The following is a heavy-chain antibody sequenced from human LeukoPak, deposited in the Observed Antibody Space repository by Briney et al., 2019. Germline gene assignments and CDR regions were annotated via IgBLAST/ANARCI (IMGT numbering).Heavy chain of an antibody. J-gene: IGHJ4*02. Sequence: GGALRLSCAASGFTFSSYGMHWVRQAPGKGLEWVAVISYEGSNKYYADSVKGLFTTSRDNSKNPLYLQMNSLRAEDTAVYYCAKDRREGVVGATIYWGQGTLVTVSS. CDR2: ISYEGSNK. D-gene: IGHD1-26*01. CDR3: AKDRREGVVGATIY. V-gene: IGHV3-30*18. CDR1: GFTFSSYG.